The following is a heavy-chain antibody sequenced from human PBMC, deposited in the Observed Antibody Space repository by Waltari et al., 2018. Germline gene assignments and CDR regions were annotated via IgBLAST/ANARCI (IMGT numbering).Heavy chain of an antibody. CDR1: GGSISSGSSS. J-gene: IGHJ5*02. CDR2: IYTSGST. Sequence: QVQLQESGPGLVKPSQTLSLTSTVSGGSISSGSSSWHWIRLPAGKGLEWVGRIYTSGSTNYNPSLKSRVTISVDTSKNQFSLKLSSVTAADTAVYYCARAFTVAAAGTPWFDPWGQGTLVTVSS. CDR3: ARAFTVAAAGTPWFDP. V-gene: IGHV4-61*02. D-gene: IGHD6-13*01.